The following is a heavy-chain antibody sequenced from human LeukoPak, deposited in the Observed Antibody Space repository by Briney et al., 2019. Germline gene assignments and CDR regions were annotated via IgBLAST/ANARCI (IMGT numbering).Heavy chain of an antibody. J-gene: IGHJ4*02. D-gene: IGHD3-22*01. CDR1: GYTFTSYD. Sequence: GASVKVSCKASGYTFTSYDINWVRQAPGQGLEWMGRIIPILGMANYAQKFQGRVTITADKSTSTAYMELSSLRSEDTAVYYCARNLYYYVSSGYLDYWGQGTLVTVSS. CDR3: ARNLYYYVSSGYLDY. CDR2: IIPILGMA. V-gene: IGHV1-69*04.